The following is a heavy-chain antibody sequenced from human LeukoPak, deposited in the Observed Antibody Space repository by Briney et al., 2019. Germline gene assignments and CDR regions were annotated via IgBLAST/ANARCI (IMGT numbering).Heavy chain of an antibody. CDR3: ARRIAAAGHFDY. V-gene: IGHV1-2*06. D-gene: IGHD6-13*01. J-gene: IGHJ4*02. CDR2: INPNSGGA. Sequence: ASVKVSCKASGYTFTGYYLYWVRQAPGQGLEWMGRINPNSGGANYAQKFQGRVTMTRDTSISTAYMELSSLRSDDTAVFYCARRIAAAGHFDYWGQGTLVTVSS. CDR1: GYTFTGYY.